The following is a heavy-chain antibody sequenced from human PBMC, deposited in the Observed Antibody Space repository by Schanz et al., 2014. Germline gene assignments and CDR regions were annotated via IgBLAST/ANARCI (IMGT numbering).Heavy chain of an antibody. V-gene: IGHV1-69*02. CDR1: GGTFSTYP. D-gene: IGHD6-13*01. CDR2: IIPIHGIV. J-gene: IGHJ3*02. CDR3: ARAGGPEDVFDI. Sequence: QVQLVQSGAEVKKPGSSMKVSCKASGGTFSTYPINWLRQAPGQGLEWMGRIIPIHGIVNYAQRFQDRVRITADKSTSASYMELSSLRSDATAVYYCARAGGPEDVFDIWGQGTILIVSS.